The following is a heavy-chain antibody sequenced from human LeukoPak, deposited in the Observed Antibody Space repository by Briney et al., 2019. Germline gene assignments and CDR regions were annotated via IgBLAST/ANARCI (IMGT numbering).Heavy chain of an antibody. Sequence: SETLSLTCTVSGGSISSSHYYWGWIRQPPGEGLEWIGNIYYAGSTYDNPSLKSRITMSVDTSKNQFSLRLSSVTAADTAVYYCASLYCSGGSCYPRYWGQGTLVAVSS. CDR2: IYYAGST. V-gene: IGHV4-39*01. D-gene: IGHD2-15*01. CDR3: ASLYCSGGSCYPRY. J-gene: IGHJ4*02. CDR1: GGSISSSHYY.